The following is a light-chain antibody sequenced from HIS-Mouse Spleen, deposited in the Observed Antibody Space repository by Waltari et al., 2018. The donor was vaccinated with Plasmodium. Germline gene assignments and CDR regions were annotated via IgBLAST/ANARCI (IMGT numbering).Light chain of an antibody. J-gene: IGKJ2*01. Sequence: EIVLKQSPGTLSLSPGERATLPCRASQSVSSSYLAWYQQNPGQAPRLLIYGASSRATGIPDRFSGSGSGTDFTLTISRLEPEDFAVYYCQQYGSSPYTFGQGTKLEIK. V-gene: IGKV3-20*01. CDR3: QQYGSSPYT. CDR2: GAS. CDR1: QSVSSSY.